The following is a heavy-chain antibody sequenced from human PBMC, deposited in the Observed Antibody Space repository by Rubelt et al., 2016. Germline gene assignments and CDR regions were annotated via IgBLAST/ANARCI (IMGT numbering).Heavy chain of an antibody. V-gene: IGHV1-18*01. D-gene: IGHD3-10*01. CDR2: ISAYNGNT. CDR1: GYTFTSYG. CDR3: ARDPLPVRGVIMTPTH. Sequence: QVQLVQSGAEVKKPGASVKVSCKASGYTFTSYGISWVRQAPGQGLEWMGWISAYNGNTNYAQKLQGRVTMTTETSTCTAYRELRGLRSDDTAVYYCARDPLPVRGVIMTPTHWGQGTLVTVSS. J-gene: IGHJ4*02.